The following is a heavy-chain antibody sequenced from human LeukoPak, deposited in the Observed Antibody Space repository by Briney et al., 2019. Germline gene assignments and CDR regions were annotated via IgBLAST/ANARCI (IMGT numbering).Heavy chain of an antibody. D-gene: IGHD1-26*01. CDR1: GYTFTSYG. CDR2: ISAYNGNT. V-gene: IGHV1-18*01. J-gene: IGHJ4*02. Sequence: ASVKVSCKASGYTFTSYGISWVRQAPGPGIEWMGWISAYNGNTNYAQKLRGSVTMTTDTSTRTAYMELRSLRSDDTAVYYCARESGIVGSTGGDYWGQGTLVTVSS. CDR3: ARESGIVGSTGGDY.